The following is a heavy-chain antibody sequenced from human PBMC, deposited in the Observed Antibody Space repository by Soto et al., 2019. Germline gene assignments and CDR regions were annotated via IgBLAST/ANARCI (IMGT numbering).Heavy chain of an antibody. CDR1: GGTFISYA. V-gene: IGHV1-69*01. D-gene: IGHD2-2*01. CDR2: IIPIFGTA. CDR3: SRGGSGQCSSTSCSDFDY. J-gene: IGHJ4*02. Sequence: QVQRVQSGAEVKKPGSSVKVSCKASGGTFISYAISWVRQTPGQGLEWMGGIIPIFGTANYAQKFQGRVTITADESPCQADMELSSLGSEDTAVYYCSRGGSGQCSSTSCSDFDYWGQGTLVTVSS.